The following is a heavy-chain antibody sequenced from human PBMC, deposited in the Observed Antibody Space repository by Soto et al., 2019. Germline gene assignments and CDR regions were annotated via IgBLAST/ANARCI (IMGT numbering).Heavy chain of an antibody. D-gene: IGHD1-1*01. CDR3: ARVRPNNWNDEGGIDY. J-gene: IGHJ4*02. Sequence: QVQLVQSGAEVKKPGASVKVPCKASGYTFTSYGISWVRQAPGQGLEWMGWISAYNGNTNYAQKLQGRVTMTTDTSTSTAYMELRSLRSDDTAVYYCARVRPNNWNDEGGIDYWGQGTLVTVSS. V-gene: IGHV1-18*01. CDR1: GYTFTSYG. CDR2: ISAYNGNT.